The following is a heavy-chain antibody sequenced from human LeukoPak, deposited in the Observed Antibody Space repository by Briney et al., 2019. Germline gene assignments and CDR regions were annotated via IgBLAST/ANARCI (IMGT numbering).Heavy chain of an antibody. CDR2: IYYSGST. CDR1: GGSISSGGYY. CDR3: ARGENYDILTGYYWLFDY. D-gene: IGHD3-9*01. V-gene: IGHV4-31*03. Sequence: SETLSLTCTVSGGSISSGGYYWSWIRQHPGKGLEWIGYIYYSGSTYYNRSLKSRVTISVDTSKNQFSLKLSSVTAADTAVYYCARGENYDILTGYYWLFDYWGQGTLVTVSS. J-gene: IGHJ4*02.